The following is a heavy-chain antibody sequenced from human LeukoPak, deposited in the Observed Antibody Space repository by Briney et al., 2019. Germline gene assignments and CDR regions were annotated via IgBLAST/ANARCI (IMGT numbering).Heavy chain of an antibody. J-gene: IGHJ6*02. CDR3: ARTYDSSLLYYYYGMDV. V-gene: IGHV5-51*01. CDR1: GYSFTSYW. CDR2: IYPGDSDT. Sequence: GESLKISCKGSGYSFTSYWIGWVRQMPGKGLEWMGIIYPGDSDTRYSPSFQGQVTISADMSISTAYLQWSSLKASDTAMYYCARTYDSSLLYYYYGMDVWGQGTTVTVSS. D-gene: IGHD3-22*01.